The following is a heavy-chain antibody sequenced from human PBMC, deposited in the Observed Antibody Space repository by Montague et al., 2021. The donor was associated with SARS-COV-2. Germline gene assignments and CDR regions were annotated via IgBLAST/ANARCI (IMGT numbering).Heavy chain of an antibody. CDR1: GFTFDDYA. Sequence: SLSLFCAASGFTFDDYAMHWVRQAPGKGLEWVSGISWNSGSIGYADSVKGRFTISRDNAKNSLYLQMNSLRAEDTALYYCAKLGSYTDYWGQGTLVTVSS. CDR2: ISWNSGSI. D-gene: IGHD2-2*02. CDR3: AKLGSYTDY. V-gene: IGHV3-9*01. J-gene: IGHJ4*02.